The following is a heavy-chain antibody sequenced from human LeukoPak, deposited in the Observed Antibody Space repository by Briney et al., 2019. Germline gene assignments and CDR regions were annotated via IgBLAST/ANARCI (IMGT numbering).Heavy chain of an antibody. CDR3: ARDPSRLLWFGEIRGTRRQYQRWFDP. D-gene: IGHD3-10*01. Sequence: PSETLSLTCTVSGGSIKSSSDYWGWMRTTSYYWGWIRQPPGKGLEWIGSIYHSGSTYYNPSLKSRVTISVDTSKNQFSLKLSSVTASDTAVYYCARDPSRLLWFGEIRGTRRQYQRWFDPWGQGTLVTVSS. V-gene: IGHV4-39*07. CDR2: IYHSGST. CDR1: GGSIKSSSDYWGWMRTTSYY. J-gene: IGHJ5*02.